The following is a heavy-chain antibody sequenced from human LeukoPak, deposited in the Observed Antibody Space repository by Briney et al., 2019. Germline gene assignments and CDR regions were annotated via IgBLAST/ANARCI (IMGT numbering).Heavy chain of an antibody. CDR3: ARGAYRRGNWNDFDY. Sequence: AASVKVSCKASGYTFTGYYMHWVRRAPGQGLEWMGWINPNSGGTNYAQKFQGRVTMTRDTSISTAYMELSRLRSDDTAVYYCARGAYRRGNWNDFDYWGQGTLVTVSS. CDR2: INPNSGGT. V-gene: IGHV1-2*02. D-gene: IGHD1-20*01. J-gene: IGHJ4*02. CDR1: GYTFTGYY.